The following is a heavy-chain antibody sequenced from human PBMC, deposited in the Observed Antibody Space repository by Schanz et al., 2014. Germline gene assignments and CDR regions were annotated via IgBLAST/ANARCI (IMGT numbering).Heavy chain of an antibody. CDR2: ISDDGSGK. Sequence: QAQLVESGGGVVQPGRSLRLSCVASGFTFSRYGMHWVRQAPGKGLEWVAVISDDGSGKYSADSVKGRFTISRDNSKNMVFLQMTSLRAEDTAVYYCAKEKGGHSGYDLVSWGQGTLLIVSS. J-gene: IGHJ5*02. CDR3: AKEKGGHSGYDLVS. V-gene: IGHV3-30*18. D-gene: IGHD5-12*01. CDR1: GFTFSRYG.